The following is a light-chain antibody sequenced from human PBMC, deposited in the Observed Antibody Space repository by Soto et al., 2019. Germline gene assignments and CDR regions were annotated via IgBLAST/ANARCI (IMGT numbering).Light chain of an antibody. V-gene: IGKV3-15*01. CDR3: QQYNNWPRT. CDR2: GAS. Sequence: ELVMTQPPSTLAVSPGERATLSCMACQSVSSNLAWYQEKPGQAPRLLIFGASTRATGLPARFSGSGSGTEFTLTISSLQSEDFAVYYCQQYNNWPRTFGQGTKV. J-gene: IGKJ1*01. CDR1: QSVSSN.